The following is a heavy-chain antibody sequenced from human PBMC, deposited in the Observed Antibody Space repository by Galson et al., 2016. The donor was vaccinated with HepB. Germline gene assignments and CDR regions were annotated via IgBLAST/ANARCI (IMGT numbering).Heavy chain of an antibody. CDR3: AHRDYDTTGYAFDI. CDR2: FCGDGDK. Sequence: PALVKPTQTLTLTCAFSGFSLNTSGVGVGWIRQPPGKALEWLGIFCGDGDKGHTPSLRSSLTITKDTSESQVVLRMTNMDPVDTATYYCAHRDYDTTGYAFDIWGPGTMVTVSS. J-gene: IGHJ3*02. V-gene: IGHV2-5*02. D-gene: IGHD3-22*01. CDR1: GFSLNTSGVG.